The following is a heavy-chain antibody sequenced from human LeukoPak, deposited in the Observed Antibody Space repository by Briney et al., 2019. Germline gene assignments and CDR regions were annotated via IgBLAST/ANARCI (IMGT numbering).Heavy chain of an antibody. CDR2: INAGNGNT. D-gene: IGHD3-3*01. V-gene: IGHV1-3*01. CDR3: ARDSLPYDLANPFDH. CDR1: GYTFINYA. Sequence: GASVKVSCKASGYTFINYAVHWVRQAPGQRLEWMGWINAGNGNTRYSQKFQGRVTIARDTSASTAYMELSSLRSEDTAVYYCARDSLPYDLANPFDHWGQGTLVTVSS. J-gene: IGHJ4*02.